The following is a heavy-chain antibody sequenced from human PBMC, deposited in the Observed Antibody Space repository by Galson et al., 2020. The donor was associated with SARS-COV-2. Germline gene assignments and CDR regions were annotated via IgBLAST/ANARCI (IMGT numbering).Heavy chain of an antibody. D-gene: IGHD3-22*01. CDR3: AREEYYYETTGAPSIAFDI. CDR2: IYYTGTT. V-gene: IGHV4-59*01. J-gene: IGHJ3*02. Sequence: SETLSLTCTVSGGPIRSYYWSWIRQSPGKGLEWIGYIYYTGTTKYNPPLESRVTISVDTSKDHFSLKLKSVTAADTAVYYCAREEYYYETTGAPSIAFDIWGQGTMVTVSS. CDR1: GGPIRSYY.